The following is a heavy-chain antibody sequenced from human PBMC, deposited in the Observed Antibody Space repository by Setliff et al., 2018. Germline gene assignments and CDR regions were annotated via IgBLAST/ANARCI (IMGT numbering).Heavy chain of an antibody. D-gene: IGHD3-16*01. CDR1: GFTFSSYG. CDR2: IKQDGSEK. Sequence: GSLRLSCAASGFTFSSYGMHWVRQAPGKGLEWVANIKQDGSEKYYVDSVKGRFTISRDNAKNSLFLQMNSLRAEDTAVYYCARDGGEYWGQGTLVTVSS. V-gene: IGHV3-7*01. J-gene: IGHJ4*02. CDR3: ARDGGEY.